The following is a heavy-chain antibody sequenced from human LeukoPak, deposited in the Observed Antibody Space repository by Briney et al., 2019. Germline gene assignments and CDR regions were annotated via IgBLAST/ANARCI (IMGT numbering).Heavy chain of an antibody. CDR2: SYPGDSDT. CDR3: AVQYCGGDCYPLYFDY. CDR1: GYSFTSYW. Sequence: GESLKISCKGSGYSFTSYWIGWVRQMPGKGLEWMGISYPGDSDTRYSPSFQGQVTISADKSIGTAYLQWSSLKASDTAMYYCAVQYCGGDCYPLYFDYWGQGTLVTVSS. V-gene: IGHV5-51*01. J-gene: IGHJ4*02. D-gene: IGHD2-21*02.